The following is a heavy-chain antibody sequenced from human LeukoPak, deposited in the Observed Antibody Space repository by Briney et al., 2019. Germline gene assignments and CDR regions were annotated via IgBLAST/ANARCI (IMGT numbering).Heavy chain of an antibody. CDR1: GGSISSGSYY. V-gene: IGHV4-39*01. CDR3: ARYDSSSWSFDY. CDR2: IYYSGST. D-gene: IGHD6-13*01. Sequence: SETLSLTCTVSGGSISSGSYYWGWIRQPPGKGLEWIGSIYYSGSTYYNPSLKSRVTISVDTSKNQFSPKLSSVTAADTAVYYCARYDSSSWSFDYWGQGTLVTVSS. J-gene: IGHJ4*02.